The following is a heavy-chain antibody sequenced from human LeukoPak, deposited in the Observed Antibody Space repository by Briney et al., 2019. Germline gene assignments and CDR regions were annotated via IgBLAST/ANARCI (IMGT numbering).Heavy chain of an antibody. CDR2: IIPILGIA. D-gene: IGHD3-10*01. CDR1: GGTFSSYA. V-gene: IGHV1-69*04. J-gene: IGHJ6*02. CDR3: ASARLYYYGSGSYDFYYYYYGMDV. Sequence: VASVKVSCKASGGTFSSYAISWVRQAPGQGLEWMGRIIPILGIANYAQKFQGRVTITADKSTSTAYMELSSLRSEDTAVYYCASARLYYYGSGSYDFYYYYYGMDVWGQGTTVTVSS.